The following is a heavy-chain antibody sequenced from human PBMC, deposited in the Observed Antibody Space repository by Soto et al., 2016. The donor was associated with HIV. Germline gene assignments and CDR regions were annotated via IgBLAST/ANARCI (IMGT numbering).Heavy chain of an antibody. V-gene: IGHV3-23*01. J-gene: IGHJ4*02. D-gene: IGHD2-15*01. CDR1: GFTFDSYT. CDR3: ARARYCSGGSCYLDY. CDR2: IGGSGGSI. Sequence: ELLESGGTLVQPGGSLRLSCEASGFTFDSYTMNWVRQAPGKGLEWVSGIGGSGGSIYYGDSVTGRFTISRDNSKNTFYLQMNSLGVEDTAVYYCARARYCSGGSCYLDYWGQGTLVAVSS.